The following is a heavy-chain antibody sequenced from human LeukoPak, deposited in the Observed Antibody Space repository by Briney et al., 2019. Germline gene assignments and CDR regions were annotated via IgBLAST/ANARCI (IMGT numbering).Heavy chain of an antibody. V-gene: IGHV3-74*01. CDR1: GFTFSDYW. CDR2: INSDGSNT. J-gene: IGHJ4*02. CDR3: ARDREVLRFGRDRFDY. D-gene: IGHD3-3*01. Sequence: PGRSLRLSCVVSGFTFSDYWMHWVRQAPGKGLVWVSRINSDGSNTNYAGSVKGRFTISRDNAKNTLYLQMNSLRAEDTAVYYCARDREVLRFGRDRFDYWGQGTLVTVSS.